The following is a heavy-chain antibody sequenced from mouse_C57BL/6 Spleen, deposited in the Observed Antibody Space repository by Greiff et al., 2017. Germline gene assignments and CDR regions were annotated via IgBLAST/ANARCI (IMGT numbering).Heavy chain of an antibody. J-gene: IGHJ1*03. D-gene: IGHD1-1*01. Sequence: QVQLPQPGAELVRPGSSVKLSCKASCYTFTSHWMHWVKQRPIQGLEWIGNIDPSDSETHYNQKFKDKATWTVDKSSSTAYMQLSSLTSEDSAVYYCARFTTVVARYFDVWGTGTTVTVSS. CDR3: ARFTTVVARYFDV. CDR1: CYTFTSHW. V-gene: IGHV1-52*01. CDR2: IDPSDSET.